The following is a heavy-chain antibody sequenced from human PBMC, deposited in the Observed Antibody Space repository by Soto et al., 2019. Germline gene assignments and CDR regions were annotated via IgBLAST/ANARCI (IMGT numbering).Heavy chain of an antibody. D-gene: IGHD5-18*01. CDR2: ILPIFHTT. CDR3: ATGGRGYSSAPRFYFEY. CDR1: GVFFSSNA. V-gene: IGHV1-69*01. Sequence: QVQLVQSGAEVKKPGSSVKVSCQASGVFFSSNAISWVRQAPGQGLEWMGGILPIFHTTHYAQKFQGRVAITADESTSTAYMELSSLKSEDTALYYCATGGRGYSSAPRFYFEYWGQGTLVPVSS. J-gene: IGHJ4*02.